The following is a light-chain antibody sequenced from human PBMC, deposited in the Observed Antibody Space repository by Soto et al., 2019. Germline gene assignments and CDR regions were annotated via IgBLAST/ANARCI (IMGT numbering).Light chain of an antibody. V-gene: IGLV1-36*01. Sequence: QSVLTQPPSVSAGPGQRGTISCSGSTSNIGKNTVNWYQQLPGEAPKLFIYYDDLLASGVSDRFSGSKSGTSASLAISGLQSEDEADYYCGAWDDTLNGWVFGGGTQLTVL. CDR2: YDD. CDR3: GAWDDTLNGWV. J-gene: IGLJ3*02. CDR1: TSNIGKNT.